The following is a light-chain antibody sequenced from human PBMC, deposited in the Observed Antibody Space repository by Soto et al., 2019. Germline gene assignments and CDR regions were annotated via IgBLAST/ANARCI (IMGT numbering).Light chain of an antibody. CDR2: EVS. V-gene: IGLV2-23*02. CDR1: SSDVGSDNL. J-gene: IGLJ2*01. Sequence: QSALTQPASVSGSPGQSITISFTGTSSDVGSDNLVSWYQQHPGKAPKLMIYEVSKRPSGVSNRFSGSKSGNTASLTISGLQAEDEADYYCCSYAGSSTSIFGAGTKLTVL. CDR3: CSYAGSSTSI.